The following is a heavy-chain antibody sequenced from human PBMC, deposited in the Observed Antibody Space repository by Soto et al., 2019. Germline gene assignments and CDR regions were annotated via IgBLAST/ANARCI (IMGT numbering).Heavy chain of an antibody. CDR1: GFTFSSSA. V-gene: IGHV3-23*01. D-gene: IGHD3-10*01. J-gene: IGHJ4*02. CDR3: AKDSHYGSGAFDY. Sequence: GWSLRLSCAASGFTFSSSAMSWVRQAPGKGLEWVSAISGSGGSTYYADSVKGRFTISRDNSKNTLYLQMNSLRAEDTAVYYCAKDSHYGSGAFDYRGQGTLVTVSS. CDR2: ISGSGGST.